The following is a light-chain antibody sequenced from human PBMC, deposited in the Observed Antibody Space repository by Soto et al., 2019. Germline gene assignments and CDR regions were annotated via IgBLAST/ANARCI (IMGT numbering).Light chain of an antibody. Sequence: QSVLTQPASVSGSPGQPITISCTGTSSDVGSYNLVSWYKQHPGKAPKLMIYEVSERPSGVSNRFSGSRSGNMASLTISGLQAEDEADYYCCSYAGSSTFVFGTGTKVTVL. CDR3: CSYAGSSTFV. V-gene: IGLV2-23*02. CDR1: SSDVGSYNL. CDR2: EVS. J-gene: IGLJ1*01.